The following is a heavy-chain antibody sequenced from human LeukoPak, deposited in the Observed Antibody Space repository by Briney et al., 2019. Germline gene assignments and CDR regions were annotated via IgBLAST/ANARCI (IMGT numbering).Heavy chain of an antibody. J-gene: IGHJ5*02. V-gene: IGHV4-34*01. CDR1: GGSFSGYY. D-gene: IGHD6-19*01. CDR3: AKISGSNWFDP. CDR2: VTDTGNR. Sequence: SETLSLTCAVYGGSFSGYYWTWIRQPPGKGLEWIGEVTDTGNRNYNPSLRSRVNILVDTSKNQFSLKLSSVTAADTAVYYCAKISGSNWFDPWGQGTLVTVSS.